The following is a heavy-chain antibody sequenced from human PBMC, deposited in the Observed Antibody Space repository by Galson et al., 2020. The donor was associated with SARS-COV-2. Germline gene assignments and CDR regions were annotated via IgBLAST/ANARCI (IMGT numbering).Heavy chain of an antibody. CDR1: GGSNSSYY. CDR3: ARAYYYYMDV. Sequence: SKNLSLTCTVSGGSNSSYYWSWIRQPPGKGLEWIGYIYYSGRTNYNPSLKSRVTISVDTSKNQFSLKLSSVTAADTAVYYCARAYYYYMDVWGKGTTVTVSS. CDR2: IYYSGRT. V-gene: IGHV4-59*01. J-gene: IGHJ6*03.